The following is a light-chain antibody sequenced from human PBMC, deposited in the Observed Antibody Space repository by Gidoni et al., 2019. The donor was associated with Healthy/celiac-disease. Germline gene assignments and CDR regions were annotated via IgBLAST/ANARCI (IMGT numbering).Light chain of an antibody. CDR3: QQYGSSPMYT. J-gene: IGKJ2*01. Sequence: EVVWTQSPGTLSLSPGERATLACRASQSVSSSYLAWYQQKPGQAPRLLIYGASSRATGIPDRFSGTASGTDFTLTISRLEPDAFAVYYCQQYGSSPMYTFGQXTKLEIK. CDR2: GAS. CDR1: QSVSSSY. V-gene: IGKV3-20*01.